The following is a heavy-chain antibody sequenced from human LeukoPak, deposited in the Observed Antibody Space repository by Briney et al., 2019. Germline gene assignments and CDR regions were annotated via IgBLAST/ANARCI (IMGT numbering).Heavy chain of an antibody. CDR1: GGSISSYY. CDR2: IYYSGTT. V-gene: IGHV4-59*01. Sequence: SETLSLTCTVSGGSISSYYWSWIRQPPGKGLEWSGYIYYSGTTNYNPSLKSRVTISVDTSKNQFSLKLSSVTAADTAVYYCAGAPKTVATIPGGAFDIWGQGTMVTVSS. J-gene: IGHJ3*02. CDR3: AGAPKTVATIPGGAFDI. D-gene: IGHD5-12*01.